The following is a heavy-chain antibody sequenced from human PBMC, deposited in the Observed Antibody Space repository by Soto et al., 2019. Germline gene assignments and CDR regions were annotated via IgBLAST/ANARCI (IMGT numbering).Heavy chain of an antibody. CDR3: ASKSTTVTTIDY. V-gene: IGHV4-39*01. J-gene: IGHJ4*02. D-gene: IGHD4-17*01. CDR1: GGSISSSSYY. CDR2: IYYSGST. Sequence: SETLSLTCTVSGGSISSSSYYWGWIRQPPGKGLEWIGSIYYSGSTYYNPSPKSRVTISVDTSKNQFSLKLSSVTAADTAVYYCASKSTTVTTIDYWGLGTLVTVSS.